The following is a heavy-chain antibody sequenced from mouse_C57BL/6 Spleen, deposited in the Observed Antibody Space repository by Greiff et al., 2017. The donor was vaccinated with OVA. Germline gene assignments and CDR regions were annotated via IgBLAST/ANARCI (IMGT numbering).Heavy chain of an antibody. Sequence: VQLQQSGPELVKPGASVKISCKASGYSFTGYYMNWVKQSPEKSLEWIGEINPSTGGTTYNQKFKAKATLTVDKSSSTAYMQLKSLTSENSAVYYGARGGILLLYYLDYWGQGTTLTVSS. CDR3: ARGGILLLYYLDY. D-gene: IGHD1-1*01. V-gene: IGHV1-42*01. J-gene: IGHJ2*01. CDR1: GYSFTGYY. CDR2: INPSTGGT.